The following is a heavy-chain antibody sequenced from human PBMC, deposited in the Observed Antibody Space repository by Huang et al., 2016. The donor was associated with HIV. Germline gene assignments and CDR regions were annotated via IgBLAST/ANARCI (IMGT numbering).Heavy chain of an antibody. CDR2: ISAFKGDT. CDR1: GYSFTDYG. D-gene: IGHD3-22*01. J-gene: IGHJ3*01. Sequence: QAQLMQSGPEVKKPGASVKVSCKTSGYSFTDYGSTWVRQAPGQGPEWVGWISAFKGDTEIAQRLQGRVTLTTDTSTSMAYMELRSLRFDDTAVYFCARDPKYHRIGYYRQRRGIDVWGQGTMVSVSS. CDR3: ARDPKYHRIGYYRQRRGIDV. V-gene: IGHV1-18*01.